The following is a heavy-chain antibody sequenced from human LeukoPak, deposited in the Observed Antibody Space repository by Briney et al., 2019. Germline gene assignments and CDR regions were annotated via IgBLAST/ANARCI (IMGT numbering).Heavy chain of an antibody. CDR3: AREGSSSWNGPFDY. J-gene: IGHJ4*02. CDR1: GYTFTSYD. Sequence: ASVKVSCKASGYTFTSYDINWVRQATGQGLEWMGWMNPNSGNTGYAQKFQGRVTMTRNTSISTAYMELSSLRSEDTAVYYCAREGSSSWNGPFDYWGQGTLVTVSS. D-gene: IGHD6-13*01. V-gene: IGHV1-8*01. CDR2: MNPNSGNT.